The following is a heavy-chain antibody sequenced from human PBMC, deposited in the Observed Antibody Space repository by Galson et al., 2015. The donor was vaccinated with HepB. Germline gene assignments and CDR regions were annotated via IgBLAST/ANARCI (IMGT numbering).Heavy chain of an antibody. CDR3: ARGPDTALDL. Sequence: SLRLSCAASGFTVSTNYMSWVRQAPGKGLEFVSIIYHGVITYYADSVQGRFTISRDNSKNTLYLQMDSLRAEDTAVYYCARGPDTALDLWGQGTVLTVSS. J-gene: IGHJ5*02. V-gene: IGHV3-53*01. CDR1: GFTVSTNY. CDR2: IYHGVIT. D-gene: IGHD5-18*01.